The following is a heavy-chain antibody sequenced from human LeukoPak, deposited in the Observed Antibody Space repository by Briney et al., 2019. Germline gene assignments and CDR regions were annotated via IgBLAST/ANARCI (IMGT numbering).Heavy chain of an antibody. CDR1: GYTFTGYY. D-gene: IGHD6-13*01. Sequence: ASVKVFCKASGYTFTGYYMHWGRQAPGQGLEWMGWINPNSGGTNYAQKFQGRVTMTRDTSISTAYMELSRLRSDDTAVYYCARDTSSSGTGFDYWGQGTLVTVSS. J-gene: IGHJ4*02. CDR3: ARDTSSSGTGFDY. CDR2: INPNSGGT. V-gene: IGHV1-2*02.